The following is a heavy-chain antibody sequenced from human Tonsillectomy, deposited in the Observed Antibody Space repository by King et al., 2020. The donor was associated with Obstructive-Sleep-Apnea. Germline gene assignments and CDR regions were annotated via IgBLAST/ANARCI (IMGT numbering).Heavy chain of an antibody. CDR2: IYFSWST. J-gene: IGHJ6*02. D-gene: IGHD5-18*01. CDR1: GGSISSSSYY. CDR3: ARDTHVDTAGYYYGMDV. Sequence: LQLQESGPGLVKPSETLSLTCTVSGGSISSSSYYLGWIRQPPGKGLEWIGSIYFSWSTYYNPSLKSRVTISVDTSKNQFSLKLSSVTAADTAVYYCARDTHVDTAGYYYGMDVWGQGTTVTVSS. V-gene: IGHV4-39*07.